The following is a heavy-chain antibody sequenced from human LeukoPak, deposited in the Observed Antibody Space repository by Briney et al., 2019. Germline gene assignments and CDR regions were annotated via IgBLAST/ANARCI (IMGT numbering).Heavy chain of an antibody. CDR1: GYSFSSGYY. CDR2: IYHSGST. J-gene: IGHJ4*02. Sequence: SETLSLTCTVSGYSFSSGYYWGWSRPPPGKGLEWIGSIYHSGSTYYNPSLKSRVTISVDTSKNQCSLRLSSVTAADTAVYYCAIDYQGGYGDKTVDYWGQGTLVTVSS. CDR3: AIDYQGGYGDKTVDY. V-gene: IGHV4-38-2*02. D-gene: IGHD5-18*01.